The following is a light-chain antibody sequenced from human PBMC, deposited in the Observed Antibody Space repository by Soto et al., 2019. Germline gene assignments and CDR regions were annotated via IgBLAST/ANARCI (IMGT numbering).Light chain of an antibody. CDR2: DAS. J-gene: IGKJ2*01. CDR1: QSVSSY. V-gene: IGKV3-11*01. CDR3: QQRSNWHPEEYT. Sequence: EIVLTQSPATLSLSPGERATLSCRASQSVSSYLAWYQQKPGQAPRLLIYDASNRATGIPARFSGSGSGTDFTLTISSLEPEDFAVYYCQQRSNWHPEEYTFGQGTKLEIK.